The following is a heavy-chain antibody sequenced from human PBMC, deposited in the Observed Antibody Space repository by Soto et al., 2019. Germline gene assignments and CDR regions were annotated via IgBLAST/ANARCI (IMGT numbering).Heavy chain of an antibody. Sequence: PSATLSLTCTVSGDSISSSSYYWGWIRQPPGKGLEWIGSIYYSGSTYYNPSLKSRVTISVDTSKNQFSLKLSSVTAADTAVYYCARPYSSGWNYFDYWGQGTLVTVSS. J-gene: IGHJ4*02. CDR1: GDSISSSSYY. CDR2: IYYSGST. V-gene: IGHV4-39*01. CDR3: ARPYSSGWNYFDY. D-gene: IGHD6-19*01.